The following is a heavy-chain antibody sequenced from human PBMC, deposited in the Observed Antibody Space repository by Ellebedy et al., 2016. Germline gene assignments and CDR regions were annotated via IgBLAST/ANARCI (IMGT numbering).Heavy chain of an antibody. CDR2: INPNSGGT. D-gene: IGHD2-2*01. Sequence: ASVKVSXXASGYTFTAYYMHWGRQAPGQGLEWMGWINPNSGGTNYAQKFQGRVTMTRDTSISTAYMELMRLRSDDTAVYYCARVGNPNVPQGYSSTWTRNHYYGMDVWGQGTTVTVSS. CDR3: ARVGNPNVPQGYSSTWTRNHYYGMDV. CDR1: GYTFTAYY. J-gene: IGHJ6*02. V-gene: IGHV1-2*02.